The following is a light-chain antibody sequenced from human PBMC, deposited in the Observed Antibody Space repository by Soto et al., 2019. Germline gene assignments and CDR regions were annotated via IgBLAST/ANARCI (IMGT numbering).Light chain of an antibody. V-gene: IGKV3-11*01. J-gene: IGKJ4*01. CDR3: QWRSDWPPRLT. CDR1: ESIGNY. CDR2: DAS. Sequence: EVVLKQSPATLSLSPGERATLSCRASESIGNYLAWYHQKLGQAPKLLIYDASHRAIGIPDRFSGDGSGTDFTLTNSSLEPEDFAVYYCQWRSDWPPRLTFGGGTKVEIQ.